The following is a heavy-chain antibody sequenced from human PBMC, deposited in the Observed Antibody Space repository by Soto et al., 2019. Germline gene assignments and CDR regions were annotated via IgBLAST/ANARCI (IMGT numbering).Heavy chain of an antibody. CDR1: GYNFINYC. V-gene: IGHV5-10-1*01. J-gene: IGHJ5*01. D-gene: IGHD2-8*02. Sequence: PGESLKISCQGSGYNFINYCIIWVRQMPGKGLEWVGKIDPSDSYTTYSPSFQGLVIMSVDKSISTAYLQWRSLKASDTAIYYCARQYCTAPNLGGDYIGWFDPWGRGTLVTVSS. CDR2: IDPSDSYT. CDR3: ARQYCTAPNLGGDYIGWFDP.